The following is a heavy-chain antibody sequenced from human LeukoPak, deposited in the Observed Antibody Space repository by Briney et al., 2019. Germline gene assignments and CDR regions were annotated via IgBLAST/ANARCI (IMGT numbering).Heavy chain of an antibody. CDR2: ISSSGSTI. V-gene: IGHV3-11*01. J-gene: IGHJ4*02. CDR1: GFNFSDYY. CDR3: ARKQCSGSYCIYDY. D-gene: IGHD3-10*02. Sequence: GGSLRLSCAASGFNFSDYYMRWIRQGPGKGLEWVSYISSSGSTIYYADPVKGRFTISRDNAKNSLYLQMNSLRAEDTAVYYCARKQCSGSYCIYDYWGQGTLVTVSS.